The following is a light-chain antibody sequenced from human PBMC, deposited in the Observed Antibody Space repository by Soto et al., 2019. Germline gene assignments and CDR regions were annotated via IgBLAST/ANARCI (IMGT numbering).Light chain of an antibody. CDR3: QQYSSSWYT. J-gene: IGKJ2*01. CDR1: QSISSW. CDR2: KAS. Sequence: DIQMTQSPSTLSASVGDRVTITCRASQSISSWLAWYQQKPGKAPKLLIYKASSLESGVPSRFSGSGSGTAFTLTISSLQPDDLATYFCQQYSSSWYTFGQGTKLEIK. V-gene: IGKV1-5*03.